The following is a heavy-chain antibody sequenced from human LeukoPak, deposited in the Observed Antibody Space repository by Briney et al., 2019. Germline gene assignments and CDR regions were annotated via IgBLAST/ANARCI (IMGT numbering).Heavy chain of an antibody. CDR2: ISSSSSYT. CDR1: GFTFSDYY. Sequence: GGSLRLSCAASGFTFSDYYMSWIRQAPGKGLEWVSYISSSSSYTNYADSVKGRFTISRDNAKNSLYLQMNSLRAEDTAVYYCARAPGRYYDIDYWGRGTLVTVSS. J-gene: IGHJ4*02. D-gene: IGHD3-9*01. V-gene: IGHV3-11*06. CDR3: ARAPGRYYDIDY.